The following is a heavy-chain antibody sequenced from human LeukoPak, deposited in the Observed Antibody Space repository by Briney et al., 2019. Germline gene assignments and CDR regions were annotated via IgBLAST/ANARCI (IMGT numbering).Heavy chain of an antibody. V-gene: IGHV1-18*01. Sequence: ASVKVSCKASGYTFTNYGFSWVRQAPGQGLEWMGWINAYNGNTNYAQKLQGRVTMTTDTSTNTAYMELRSLRSDDTAVYYCARLGDYGDYDDAFDIWGQGTMVTVSS. J-gene: IGHJ3*02. D-gene: IGHD4-17*01. CDR1: GYTFTNYG. CDR3: ARLGDYGDYDDAFDI. CDR2: INAYNGNT.